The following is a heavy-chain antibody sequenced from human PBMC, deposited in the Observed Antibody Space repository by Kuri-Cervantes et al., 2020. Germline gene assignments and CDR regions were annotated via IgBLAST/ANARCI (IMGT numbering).Heavy chain of an antibody. CDR1: GFTFSSYA. CDR3: AREDGGSI. V-gene: IGHV3-30-3*01. D-gene: IGHD1-26*01. CDR2: ISYDGSNK. J-gene: IGHJ4*02. Sequence: SLKISCAAPGFTFSSYALHWVRQAPGKGLEWVAVISYDGSNKYYADSVKGRFTISRDNSKNTLYLQMNSLRAEDTAVYYCAREDGGSIWGQGALVTVSS.